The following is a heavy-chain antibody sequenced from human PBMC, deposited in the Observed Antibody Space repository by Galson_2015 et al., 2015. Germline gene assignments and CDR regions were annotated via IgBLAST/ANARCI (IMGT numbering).Heavy chain of an antibody. J-gene: IGHJ5*02. D-gene: IGHD3-16*01. Sequence: ETLSLTCTVSGGSVSSGSYYWSWLRQPPGKGLEWIGYISYSGSTNYSPSLKSRVTISIHTSKNQFSLKLRSATTADTALYYCARGGGVWFDPWGQGTLVTVSS. CDR3: ARGGGVWFDP. CDR2: ISYSGST. V-gene: IGHV4-61*01. CDR1: GGSVSSGSYY.